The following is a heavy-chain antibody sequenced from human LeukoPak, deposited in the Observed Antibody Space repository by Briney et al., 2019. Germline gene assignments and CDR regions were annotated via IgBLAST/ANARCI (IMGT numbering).Heavy chain of an antibody. V-gene: IGHV1-18*01. J-gene: IGHJ4*02. CDR1: GYTFTNFG. D-gene: IGHD2-15*01. CDR3: SRSGPGSCSGGSCYSNY. Sequence: ASVKVSCTASGYTFTNFGISWVRQAPGQGLEWMGWISAYNGNTNYAQRLQGRITMTTDTSTNTAYMVLRSLRSDDTAVYYCSRSGPGSCSGGSCYSNYWGQGTLVTVSS. CDR2: ISAYNGNT.